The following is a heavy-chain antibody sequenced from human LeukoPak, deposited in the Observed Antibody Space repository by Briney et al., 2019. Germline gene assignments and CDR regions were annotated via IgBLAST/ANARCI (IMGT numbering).Heavy chain of an antibody. CDR1: GGSISSYY. V-gene: IGHV4-4*07. Sequence: SETLSLTCTVSGGSISSYYWSWIRQPAGKGLEWIGRIYTSGSTNYNPSLKSRVTMSVDTSKNQSSLKLSSVTAADTAVYYCARELWFGELSAFDIWGQGTMVTVSS. CDR3: ARELWFGELSAFDI. J-gene: IGHJ3*02. D-gene: IGHD3-10*01. CDR2: IYTSGST.